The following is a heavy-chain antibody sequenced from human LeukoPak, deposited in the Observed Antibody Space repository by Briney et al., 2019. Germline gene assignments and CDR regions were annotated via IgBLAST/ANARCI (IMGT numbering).Heavy chain of an antibody. CDR2: ISYDGSNK. J-gene: IGHJ4*02. Sequence: GGSLRLSCAASGFTFSSYAMHWVRQAPGKGPEWVAVISYDGSNKYYADSVKGRFTISRDNSKNTLYLQMNSLRAEDTAVYYCAKSGRDGYNRFGDYWGQGTLVTVSS. CDR3: AKSGRDGYNRFGDY. V-gene: IGHV3-30-3*02. CDR1: GFTFSSYA. D-gene: IGHD5-24*01.